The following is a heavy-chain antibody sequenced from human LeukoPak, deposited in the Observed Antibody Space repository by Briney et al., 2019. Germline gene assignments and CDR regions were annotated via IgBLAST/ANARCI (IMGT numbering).Heavy chain of an antibody. CDR3: ARDFER. Sequence: SVTLSLTCTVSGGSISSGSYYWSWIRQPAGKGLEWIGRIYTSGNTNYNPSLKSRVTISVDTSKNQFSLKLSSVTAADTAVYYCARDFERWGQGTLVTVSS. J-gene: IGHJ4*02. V-gene: IGHV4-61*02. CDR1: GGSISSGSYY. CDR2: IYTSGNT. D-gene: IGHD3-9*01.